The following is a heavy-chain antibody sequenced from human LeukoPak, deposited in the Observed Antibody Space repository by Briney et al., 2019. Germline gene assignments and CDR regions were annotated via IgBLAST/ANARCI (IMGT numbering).Heavy chain of an antibody. CDR3: ARDQRDSSSWYGLHY. D-gene: IGHD6-13*01. CDR1: GYTFTGYY. V-gene: IGHV1-2*06. CDR2: INPNSGGT. J-gene: IGHJ4*02. Sequence: ASVKVSCKASGYTFTGYYMHWVRQAPGQGLEWMGRINPNSGGTNYAQKFQGRVTMTRDTSISTAYMELSRLRSDDTAVYYCARDQRDSSSWYGLHYWGQRTLVTVSS.